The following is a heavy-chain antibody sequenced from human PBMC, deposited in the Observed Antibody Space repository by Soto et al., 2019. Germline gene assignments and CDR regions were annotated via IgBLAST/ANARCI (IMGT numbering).Heavy chain of an antibody. CDR3: VSWVSAHFDY. J-gene: IGHJ4*02. CDR2: IYPSGAKK. D-gene: IGHD3-16*01. Sequence: EVQLLESGGALVQPGGSLRLSCAASGITFRRHTMSWVRQAPGTGLEWVSTIYPSGAKKNYADSVKGRFTISRDNSRNTLDLQMNSLRVGDTALYYCVSWVSAHFDYWGQGTPVTVSS. V-gene: IGHV3-23*05. CDR1: GITFRRHT.